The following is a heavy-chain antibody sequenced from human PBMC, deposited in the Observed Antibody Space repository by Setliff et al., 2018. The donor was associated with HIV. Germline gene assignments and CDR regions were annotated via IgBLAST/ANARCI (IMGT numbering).Heavy chain of an antibody. V-gene: IGHV1-69*13. J-gene: IGHJ3*01. D-gene: IGHD3-16*01. CDR3: AREEYERDF. CDR1: GGSFRNYA. CDR2: IIPLLGTA. Sequence: AASVTVSCKASGGSFRNYAISWVRQAPGQGLEWMGGIIPLLGTANYAQRFQGRVTIIADESTSTAYMELTSLRSEDTAVYYCAREEYERDFWGQGTKVTVTS.